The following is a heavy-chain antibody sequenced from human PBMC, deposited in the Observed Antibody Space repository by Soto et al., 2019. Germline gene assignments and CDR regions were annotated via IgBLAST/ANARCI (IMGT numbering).Heavy chain of an antibody. CDR2: IIPILGIA. V-gene: IGHV1-69*08. CDR3: ARDGHQIGSLPLFDY. CDR1: GGTFSSYT. D-gene: IGHD1-26*01. J-gene: IGHJ4*02. Sequence: QVQLVQSGAEVKKPGSSVKVSCKASGGTFSSYTISWVRQAPGQGLEWMGRIIPILGIANYAQKFQGRVTITADKSTSTAYMELSSLRSEDTAVYYCARDGHQIGSLPLFDYWGQGTLVTVSS.